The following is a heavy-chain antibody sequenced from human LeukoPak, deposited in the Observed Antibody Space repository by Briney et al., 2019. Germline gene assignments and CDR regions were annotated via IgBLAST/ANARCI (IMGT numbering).Heavy chain of an antibody. CDR3: ARESPYYYDSPDAFDI. J-gene: IGHJ3*02. V-gene: IGHV3-7*03. Sequence: PGGSLRLSCVASGFIFNNYWMTWVRQAPGKGLAWVANIKQDGSEKYYVDSVKGRFTISRDNAKNSLYLQMNSLRAEDTAVYYCARESPYYYDSPDAFDIWGQGTMVTVSS. CDR1: GFIFNNYW. D-gene: IGHD3-22*01. CDR2: IKQDGSEK.